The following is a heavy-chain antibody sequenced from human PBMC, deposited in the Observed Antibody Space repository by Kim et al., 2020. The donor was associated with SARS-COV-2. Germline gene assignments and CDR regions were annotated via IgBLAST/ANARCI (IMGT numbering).Heavy chain of an antibody. V-gene: IGHV4-34*01. J-gene: IGHJ6*02. CDR1: GGSFSGFY. Sequence: SETLSLTCAVYGGSFSGFYWSWIRQPPGKGLEWIGEINHSGSTNYNPSLKSLVTISVDTSKNQFSLKLSSVTAADTAVYDCARAQAGLRLPYYYYYYGMDVWGQGTTVTVPS. CDR2: INHSGST. D-gene: IGHD3-22*01. CDR3: ARAQAGLRLPYYYYYYGMDV.